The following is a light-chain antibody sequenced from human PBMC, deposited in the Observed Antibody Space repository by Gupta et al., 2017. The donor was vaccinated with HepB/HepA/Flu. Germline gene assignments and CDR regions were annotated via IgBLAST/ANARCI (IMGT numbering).Light chain of an antibody. CDR1: RSIKSS. V-gene: IGKV1-39*01. CDR2: AAS. CDR3: QQSYTAPGS. J-gene: IGKJ2*04. Sequence: DIQMTHSPYPLSASIGDTVTITCRASRSIKSSLNWYQQRPGKAPKLLIYAASSLKSGVPSKFSGDGSGTTFTLTISDLQPEDFATYYCQQSYTAPGSFGQGTRLEIK.